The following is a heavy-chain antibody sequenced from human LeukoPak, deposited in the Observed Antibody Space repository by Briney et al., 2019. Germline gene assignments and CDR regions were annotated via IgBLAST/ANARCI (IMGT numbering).Heavy chain of an antibody. CDR2: ISSSGSTI. CDR1: GFTFSDYY. Sequence: GGSLRLSCAASGFTFSDYYMSWIRQAPGKGLEWVSYISSSGSTIYYAGSVKGRFTISRDNAKNSLYLQMNSLRAEDTAVYYCARDFFEVGAHLIYYFDYWGQGTLVTVSS. D-gene: IGHD1-26*01. CDR3: ARDFFEVGAHLIYYFDY. V-gene: IGHV3-11*01. J-gene: IGHJ4*02.